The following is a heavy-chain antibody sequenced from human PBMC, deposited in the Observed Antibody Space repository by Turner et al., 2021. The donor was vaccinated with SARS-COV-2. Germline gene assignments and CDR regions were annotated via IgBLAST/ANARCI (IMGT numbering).Heavy chain of an antibody. CDR3: TTAGGSGSYYNVRYYYYYGMDV. Sequence: GFTFSNAWMSWVRQAPGKGLEWVGRIKSKTDGGTTDYAVPVKGRFTISRDDSKNTLYLQMNSLKTEDTAVYYCTTAGGSGSYYNVRYYYYYGMDVWGQGTTVTVSS. D-gene: IGHD3-10*01. J-gene: IGHJ6*02. CDR2: IKSKTDGGTT. V-gene: IGHV3-15*01. CDR1: GFTFSNAW.